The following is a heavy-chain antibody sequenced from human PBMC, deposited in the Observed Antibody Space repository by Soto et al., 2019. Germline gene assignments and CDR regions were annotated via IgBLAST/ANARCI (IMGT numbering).Heavy chain of an antibody. CDR2: IYYSGST. Sequence: SETLSLTCTVSGGSISSYYWSWIRQPPGKGLEWIGYIYYSGSTNYNPSLKSRVTISVDTSKNQFSLKLSSVTAADTAVYYCAREVDYYDSSRHFDYWGQGTLVTVSS. V-gene: IGHV4-59*01. CDR3: AREVDYYDSSRHFDY. J-gene: IGHJ4*02. CDR1: GGSISSYY. D-gene: IGHD3-22*01.